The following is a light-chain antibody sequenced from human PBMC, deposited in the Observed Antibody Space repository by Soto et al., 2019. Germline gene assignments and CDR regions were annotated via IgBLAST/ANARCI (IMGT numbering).Light chain of an antibody. V-gene: IGLV2-14*01. CDR1: SSDIGGYKY. Sequence: QSALTQPASVSGSLGQSITISCTGTSSDIGGYKYVSWYQQHPGKAPKLIIFEVSNRPSGVSDRFSGPNSGNTASLTISGLQAEDEADYYCTSYSRYRVLVFGGGTKLTVL. CDR3: TSYSRYRVLV. J-gene: IGLJ3*02. CDR2: EVS.